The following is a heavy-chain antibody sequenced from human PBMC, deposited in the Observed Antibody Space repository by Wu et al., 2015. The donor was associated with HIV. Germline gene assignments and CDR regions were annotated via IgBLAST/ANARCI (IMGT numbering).Heavy chain of an antibody. D-gene: IGHD6-13*01. Sequence: QVQLVQSGADVKKPGASVKVSCKTFGYTFYSFGIGWVRQAPGQGLEWVGRVIPMFGVPDYARRFQGRVTITADDSTRTVSLELRRLTSHDTALYFCNRRQQLVDQWGQGNADHRLL. CDR1: GYTFYSFG. V-gene: IGHV1-69*13. CDR2: VIPMFGVP. CDR3: NRRQQLVDQ. J-gene: IGHJ4*02.